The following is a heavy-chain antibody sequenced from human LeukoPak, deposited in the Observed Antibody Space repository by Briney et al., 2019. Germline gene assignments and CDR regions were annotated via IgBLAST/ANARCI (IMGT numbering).Heavy chain of an antibody. CDR2: INPSGGST. J-gene: IGHJ4*02. CDR1: GYTFTRYY. Sequence: ASVKVSCKASGYTFTRYYMHWVRQAPGQGLEWMGIINPSGGSTSYAQKFQGRVTMTRDMSTSTVYMELSSLRSEDTAVYYCAREEFTRIAAADSFDYWGQGTLVTVSS. V-gene: IGHV1-46*01. CDR3: AREEFTRIAAADSFDY. D-gene: IGHD6-13*01.